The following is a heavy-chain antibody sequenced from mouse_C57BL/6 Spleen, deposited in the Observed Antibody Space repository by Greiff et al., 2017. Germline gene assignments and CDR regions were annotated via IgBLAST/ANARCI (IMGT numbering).Heavy chain of an antibody. D-gene: IGHD1-1*01. J-gene: IGHJ2*01. Sequence: VHVKQSGPELVKPGASVKISCKASGYSFTGYYMNWVKQSPEKSLEWIGEINPSTGGTTYNQKFKAKATLTVDKSSSTAYMQLKSLTSEDSAVYYCARDGSSRSFDYWGQGTTLTVSS. V-gene: IGHV1-42*01. CDR2: INPSTGGT. CDR3: ARDGSSRSFDY. CDR1: GYSFTGYY.